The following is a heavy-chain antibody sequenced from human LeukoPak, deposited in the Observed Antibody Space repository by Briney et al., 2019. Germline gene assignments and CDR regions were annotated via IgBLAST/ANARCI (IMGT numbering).Heavy chain of an antibody. D-gene: IGHD3-3*01. CDR1: GGSFSGYY. CDR2: INHSGST. Sequence: PSETLSLTCAVYGGSFSGYYWSWIRQPPGKGLEWIGEINHSGSTNYNPSLKSRVTISVDTSKNQFSLKLSSVTAADTAVYYCARGNSPYYDFWSGYHGRWFDPWGQGTLVTVSS. CDR3: ARGNSPYYDFWSGYHGRWFDP. J-gene: IGHJ5*02. V-gene: IGHV4-34*01.